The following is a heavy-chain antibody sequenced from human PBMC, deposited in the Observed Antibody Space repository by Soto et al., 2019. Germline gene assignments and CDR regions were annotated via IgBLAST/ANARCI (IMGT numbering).Heavy chain of an antibody. D-gene: IGHD6-19*01. CDR1: GGSVWVYD. Sequence: PSGSLALSCAVCGGSVWVYDGAGIRQPPGKGLKWIGEINHSGSTNYNPSLKSRVTISVDTSKNQFSLKLSSVTAADTAVYYCARGGLNSSGWYLGYYYYGMEVWGQGTTVTV. CDR2: INHSGST. V-gene: IGHV4-34*01. CDR3: ARGGLNSSGWYLGYYYYGMEV. J-gene: IGHJ6*02.